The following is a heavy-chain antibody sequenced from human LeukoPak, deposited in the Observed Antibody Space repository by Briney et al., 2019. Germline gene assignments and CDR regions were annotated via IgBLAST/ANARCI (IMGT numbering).Heavy chain of an antibody. D-gene: IGHD3-22*01. Sequence: GGSLRLSCAASGFTFSSYWMSWVRQAPGKGVGWVANIKQDGSEKYYVDSVRGGVTSSRENAKNSLYLQMHSLRAEDTAVYYCARGYYYDSSGYSYWGQGTLVTVSS. J-gene: IGHJ4*02. V-gene: IGHV3-7*01. CDR2: IKQDGSEK. CDR3: ARGYYYDSSGYSY. CDR1: GFTFSSYW.